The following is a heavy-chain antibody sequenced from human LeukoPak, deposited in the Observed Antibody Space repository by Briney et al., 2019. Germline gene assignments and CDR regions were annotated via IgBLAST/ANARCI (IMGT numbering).Heavy chain of an antibody. Sequence: PSETLSLTCTVSGGSISSSSYYWGWIRQPPGKGLEWIGYIYYSGSTNYNPSLKSRVTISVDTSKNQFSLKLSSVTAADTAVYYCASQINNWGSPYFDYWGQGALVTVSS. J-gene: IGHJ4*02. V-gene: IGHV4-61*05. CDR1: GGSISSSSYY. D-gene: IGHD7-27*01. CDR2: IYYSGST. CDR3: ASQINNWGSPYFDY.